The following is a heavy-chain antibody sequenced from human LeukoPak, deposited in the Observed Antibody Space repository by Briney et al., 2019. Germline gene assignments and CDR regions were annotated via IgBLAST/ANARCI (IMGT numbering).Heavy chain of an antibody. CDR1: GLTFSSHW. V-gene: IGHV4-59*04. D-gene: IGHD1-26*01. Sequence: PGGSLRLSCAASGLTFSSHWMHWVRQPPGKGLEWIGNIYYSGSTYYNPSLKSRVTMSVDTSKNQFFLKLNSVTAADTAVYYCARGRPYSGGYHLDYWGQGTLVTVSA. CDR2: IYYSGST. J-gene: IGHJ4*02. CDR3: ARGRPYSGGYHLDY.